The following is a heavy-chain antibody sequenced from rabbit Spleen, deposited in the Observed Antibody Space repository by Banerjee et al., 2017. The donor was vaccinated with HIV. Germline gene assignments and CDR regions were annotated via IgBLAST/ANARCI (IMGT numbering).Heavy chain of an antibody. V-gene: IGHV1S45*01. CDR1: GFSFTYKYI. Sequence: QQQLVESGGGLVKPGASLTLTCTASGFSFTYKYIICWVRQAPGKGLEWIACINTSSGNTVYATWAKGRFTVSKTSSTTVTLQVTSLTAADTATYFCARDDDGGANGYATEAFNLWGPGTLVTVS. D-gene: IGHD6-1*01. CDR3: ARDDDGGANGYATEAFNL. J-gene: IGHJ4*01. CDR2: INTSSGNT.